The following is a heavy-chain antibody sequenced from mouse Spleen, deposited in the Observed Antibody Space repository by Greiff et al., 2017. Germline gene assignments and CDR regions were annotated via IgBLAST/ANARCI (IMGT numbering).Heavy chain of an antibody. CDR1: GFTFSDYG. D-gene: IGHD2-3*01. CDR2: ISNLAYSI. Sequence: EVQLVESGGGLVKPGGSLKLSCAASGFTFSDYGMAWVRQAPGKGPAWVAFISNLAYSIYYADTVTGRFTISRENAKNTLYLEMSSLRSEDTAMYYCARHDGYYENFDYWGQGTTLTVSS. V-gene: IGHV5-15*01. CDR3: ARHDGYYENFDY. J-gene: IGHJ2*01.